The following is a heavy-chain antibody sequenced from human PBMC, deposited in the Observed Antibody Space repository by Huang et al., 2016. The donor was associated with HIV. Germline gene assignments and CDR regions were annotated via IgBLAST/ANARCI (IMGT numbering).Heavy chain of an antibody. CDR3: ARAAAGTDWFDP. Sequence: QVQLQESGPGLVKPSETLSLTCTVSGGSISCYYWSWIRQPAGKGLEWIGRIYSSVSTNYNASLKSRVTMSVDTSKNQFSLKLSSVTAADTAVYFCARAAAGTDWFDPWGQGILVTVSS. CDR1: GGSISCYY. CDR2: IYSSVST. J-gene: IGHJ5*02. D-gene: IGHD6-13*01. V-gene: IGHV4-4*07.